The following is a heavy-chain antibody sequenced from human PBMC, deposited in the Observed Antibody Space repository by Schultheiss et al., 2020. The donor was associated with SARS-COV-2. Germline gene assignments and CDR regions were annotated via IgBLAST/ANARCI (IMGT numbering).Heavy chain of an antibody. CDR1: GYSISSGYY. CDR3: ARGRLGKQLVMRGGVYNWFYP. Sequence: SETLSLTCAVSGYSISSGYYWSWIRQPPGKGLEWIGYIYYSGSTYYNPSLKSRVTISVDTSKNQFSLKLSSVTAADTAVYYCARGRLGKQLVMRGGVYNWFYPWGQGTLVTVSS. V-gene: IGHV4-38-2*01. J-gene: IGHJ5*02. CDR2: IYYSGST. D-gene: IGHD6-6*01.